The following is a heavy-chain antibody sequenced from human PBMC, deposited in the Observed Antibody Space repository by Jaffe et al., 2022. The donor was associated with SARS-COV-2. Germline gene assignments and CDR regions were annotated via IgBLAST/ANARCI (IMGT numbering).Heavy chain of an antibody. CDR1: GFTFSNAW. CDR3: TTVSHPFGVVTKNYYYYGMDV. CDR2: IKSKTDGGTT. Sequence: EVQLVESGGGLVKPGGSLRLSCAASGFTFSNAWMSWVRQAPGKGLEWVGRIKSKTDGGTTDYAAPVKGRFTISRDDSKNTLYLQMNSLKTEDTAVYYCTTVSHPFGVVTKNYYYYGMDVWGQGTTVTVSS. V-gene: IGHV3-15*01. D-gene: IGHD3-3*01. J-gene: IGHJ6*02.